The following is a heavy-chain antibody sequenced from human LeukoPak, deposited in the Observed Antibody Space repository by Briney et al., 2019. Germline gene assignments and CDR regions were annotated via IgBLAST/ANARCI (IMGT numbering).Heavy chain of an antibody. CDR2: IFPSGGEI. V-gene: IGHV3-23*01. D-gene: IGHD5-18*01. J-gene: IGHJ4*02. CDR1: GFTFSTFA. Sequence: GGSLRLSCAASGFTFSTFAMIWVRQPPGKGLEWVSSIFPSGGEIHYADSVRGRFTISRDNSKSTLSLQMNSLRAEDTAVYYCARALAPRTWIQLWLMDYWGQGTLVTVSS. CDR3: ARALAPRTWIQLWLMDY.